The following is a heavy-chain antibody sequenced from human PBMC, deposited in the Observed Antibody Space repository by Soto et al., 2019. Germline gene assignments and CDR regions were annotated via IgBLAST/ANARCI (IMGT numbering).Heavy chain of an antibody. CDR2: ISSNGENR. J-gene: IGHJ4*01. Sequence: GSLRLSCAASRFTSGYHAMNWVRQAPGKGLEWVSTISSNGENRHYADCVKGRFIISSDNSSKTGALQINSLRVEDTAIYYCVSWVSAHFDSWGQGTLVTVSS. D-gene: IGHD6-13*01. CDR1: RFTSGYHA. CDR3: VSWVSAHFDS. V-gene: IGHV3-23*01.